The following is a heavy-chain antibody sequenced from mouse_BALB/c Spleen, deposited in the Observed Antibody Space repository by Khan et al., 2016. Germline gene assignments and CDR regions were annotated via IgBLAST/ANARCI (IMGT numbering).Heavy chain of an antibody. CDR1: GFNIKDTY. CDR3: ARGLNYYGSSYWALDD. J-gene: IGHJ4*01. D-gene: IGHD1-1*01. V-gene: IGHV14-3*02. CDR2: IDPANGNI. Sequence: VQLQQCGAESVKPGASVKLSCTATGFNIKDTYMYWVKQRPEQGLEWIGRIDPANGNIKYVPKFQGKATITEATSYKTAYLQLSTLTSAASAVYYVARGLNYYGSSYWALDDWGQGTSVTVSS.